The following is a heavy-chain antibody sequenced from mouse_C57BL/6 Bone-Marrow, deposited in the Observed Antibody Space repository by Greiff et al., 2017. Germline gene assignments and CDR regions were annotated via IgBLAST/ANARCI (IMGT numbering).Heavy chain of an antibody. CDR2: IYPRSGNT. D-gene: IGHD2-4*01. Sequence: QVQLQQSGAELARPGASVKLSCKASGYTFTSYGISWVKQRTGQGLEWIGEIYPRSGNTYYNEKFKGKATLTADKSSSTAYMELRSLTSEDSAVYFCARGDYGLFDDGGQGTTLTVSS. V-gene: IGHV1-81*01. CDR1: GYTFTSYG. J-gene: IGHJ2*01. CDR3: ARGDYGLFDD.